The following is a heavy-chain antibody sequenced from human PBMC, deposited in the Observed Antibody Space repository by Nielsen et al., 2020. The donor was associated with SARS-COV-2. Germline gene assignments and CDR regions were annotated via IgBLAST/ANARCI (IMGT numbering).Heavy chain of an antibody. CDR1: GGSISSGDYY. CDR2: IYYSGST. J-gene: IGHJ4*02. V-gene: IGHV4-30-4*01. D-gene: IGHD4-17*01. Sequence: SETLSLTCTVSGGSISSGDYYWNWVRQPPGKGLEWIGHIYYSGSTYYNPSLKGRVTISEDTSKNRFSLNLSSVTAADTAVYYCARTTVTTAFDYWGQGTLVTVSS. CDR3: ARTTVTTAFDY.